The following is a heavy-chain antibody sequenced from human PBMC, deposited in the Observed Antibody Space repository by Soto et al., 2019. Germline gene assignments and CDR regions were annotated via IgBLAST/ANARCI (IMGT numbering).Heavy chain of an antibody. CDR2: ISYDGNNK. Sequence: GGSLRLSCAASGFTFSGYGMHWVRQAPGKGLEWVAVISYDGNNKYHADSVKGRFTISRDNSKNTLYLQMNSLRAEDTAVYYCAKGGRGTYYYYYGMDVWGQGTTVTVSS. CDR3: AKGGRGTYYYYYGMDV. J-gene: IGHJ6*02. V-gene: IGHV3-30*18. D-gene: IGHD1-1*01. CDR1: GFTFSGYG.